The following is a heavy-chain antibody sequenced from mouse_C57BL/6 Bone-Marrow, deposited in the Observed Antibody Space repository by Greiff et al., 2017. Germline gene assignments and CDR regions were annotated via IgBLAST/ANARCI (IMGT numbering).Heavy chain of an antibody. Sequence: QVQLQQSGAELVRPGASVTLSCKASGYTFTDYEMHWVKQTPVHGLEWIGAIDPETGGTAYNQKFKGKAILTADKSSSTAYMELRSLTSEDSAVYYCAIFITTVVRYFDVWGTGTTVTVSS. CDR1: GYTFTDYE. D-gene: IGHD1-1*01. V-gene: IGHV1-15*01. J-gene: IGHJ1*03. CDR3: AIFITTVVRYFDV. CDR2: IDPETGGT.